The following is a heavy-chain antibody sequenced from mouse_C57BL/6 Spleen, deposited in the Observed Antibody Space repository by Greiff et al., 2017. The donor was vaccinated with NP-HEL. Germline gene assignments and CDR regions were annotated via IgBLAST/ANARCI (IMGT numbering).Heavy chain of an antibody. CDR2: IDPSDSYT. V-gene: IGHV1-59*01. CDR1: GYTFTSYW. CDR3: ARDGGLDY. Sequence: QVQLQQPGAELVRPGTSVKLSCKASGYTFTSYWMHWVKQRPGQGLEWIGVIDPSDSYTTYNQKFKGKATLTVDTSSSTAYMQLSSLASEDSAVYYCARDGGLDYWGQGTTLTVSA. D-gene: IGHD2-3*01. J-gene: IGHJ2*01.